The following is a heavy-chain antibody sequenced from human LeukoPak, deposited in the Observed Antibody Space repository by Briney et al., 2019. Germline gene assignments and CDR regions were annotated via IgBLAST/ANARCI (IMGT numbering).Heavy chain of an antibody. J-gene: IGHJ4*02. CDR1: GGSISSSSYY. CDR2: IYYSGST. CDR3: ARPRRTSSGCLLDY. D-gene: IGHD3-22*01. Sequence: KPSETLSLTCTVSGGSISSSSYYWGWIRQPPGKGLEWIGSIYYSGSTYYNPSLKSRVTISVDTSKNQFSLKLSSVTAADTAVYYCARPRRTSSGCLLDYWGQGTLVTVSS. V-gene: IGHV4-39*07.